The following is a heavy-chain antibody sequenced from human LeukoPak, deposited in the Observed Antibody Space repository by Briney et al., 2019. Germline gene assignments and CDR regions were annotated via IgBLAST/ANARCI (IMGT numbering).Heavy chain of an antibody. V-gene: IGHV3-53*01. CDR2: LHSGGRT. CDR1: GFTVSSSY. J-gene: IGHJ4*02. D-gene: IGHD3-10*01. CDR3: TREGYYGSGSYDY. Sequence: GGSLRLSCAVSGFTVSSSYMNWVRQAPGKGLEWVSVLHSGGRTYYADSVKGRFTISRDNSKNTVYLQMSSLRAEDTAVYYCTREGYYGSGSYDYWGQGTLVTVSS.